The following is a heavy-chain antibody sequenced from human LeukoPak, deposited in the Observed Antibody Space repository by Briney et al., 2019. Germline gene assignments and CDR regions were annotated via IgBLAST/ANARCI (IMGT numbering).Heavy chain of an antibody. V-gene: IGHV4-34*01. Sequence: PSETLSLTCAVYGGSFSGYYWSWIRQPPGKGLEWIGEINHSGSTNYNPSLKSRVTISVDTSKNQFSLKLSSVTAADTAVYYCASGYGGNSDAFDIWGQGTMVTVS. J-gene: IGHJ3*02. CDR1: GGSFSGYY. CDR3: ASGYGGNSDAFDI. D-gene: IGHD4-23*01. CDR2: INHSGST.